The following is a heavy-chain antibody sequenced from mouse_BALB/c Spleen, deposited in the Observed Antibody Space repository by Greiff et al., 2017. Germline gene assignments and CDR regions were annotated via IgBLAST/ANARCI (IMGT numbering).Heavy chain of an antibody. Sequence: EVQGVESGGDLVKPGGSLKLSCAASGFTFSSYGMSWVRQTPDKRLEWVATISSGGSYTYYPDSVKGRFTISRDNAKNTLYLQMSSLKSEDTAMYYCARHPQSMITTLFDYWGQGTTLTGSS. D-gene: IGHD2-4*01. CDR1: GFTFSSYG. CDR2: ISSGGSYT. V-gene: IGHV5-6*01. CDR3: ARHPQSMITTLFDY. J-gene: IGHJ2*01.